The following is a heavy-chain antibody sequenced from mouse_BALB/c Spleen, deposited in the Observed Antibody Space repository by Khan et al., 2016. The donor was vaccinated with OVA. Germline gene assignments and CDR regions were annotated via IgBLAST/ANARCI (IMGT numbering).Heavy chain of an antibody. V-gene: IGHV3-2*02. Sequence: EVQLQESGPGLVKPSQSLSLTCTVTGFSITSDYAWSWIRQFPGNQLEFMGYISYSGSTSYPPSLKSRITITRDTSKTPFFLQLNTGTTDDTATSYCKGGRAYWGQVTLVTVSA. D-gene: IGHD3-3*01. CDR2: ISYSGST. CDR3: KGGRAY. J-gene: IGHJ3*01. CDR1: GFSITSDYA.